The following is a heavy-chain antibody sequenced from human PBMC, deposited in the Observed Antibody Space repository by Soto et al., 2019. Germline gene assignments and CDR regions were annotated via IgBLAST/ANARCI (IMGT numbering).Heavy chain of an antibody. V-gene: IGHV2-70*01. CDR1: GFSLTTGGMC. CDR3: ARVPGYYDSSGFIGFDS. J-gene: IGHJ4*02. CDR2: IDWDDDK. D-gene: IGHD3-22*01. Sequence: SGPTLVNPTQTLTLTCTFSGFSLTTGGMCVAWIRQPPGKALEWLALIDWDDDKDYSTSLKTRLTISKDTSKNQVVLTMTNMDPVDTATYYCARVPGYYDSSGFIGFDSWGQGTLVTVSS.